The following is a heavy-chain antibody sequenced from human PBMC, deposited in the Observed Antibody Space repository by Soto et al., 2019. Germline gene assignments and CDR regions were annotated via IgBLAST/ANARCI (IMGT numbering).Heavy chain of an antibody. D-gene: IGHD2-2*03. CDR2: ISKSGTTT. CDR1: GFTFSSYG. J-gene: IGHJ6*02. CDR3: ARDGYCVRSRCSFLPDV. Sequence: EVQLVESGGDLVQPGGSLRLSCVASGFTFSSYGMNWVRQGPGKGLEWLSFISKSGTTTYYADSVKGRFTISRDNAKNSLYLQMNSLRDEDMAVYYCARDGYCVRSRCSFLPDVWGQGTTVTVSS. V-gene: IGHV3-48*02.